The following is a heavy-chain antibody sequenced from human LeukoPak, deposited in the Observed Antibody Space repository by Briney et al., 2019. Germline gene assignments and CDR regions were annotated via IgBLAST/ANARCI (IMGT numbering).Heavy chain of an antibody. CDR2: INPNSGGT. Sequence: ASVKVSCKASGYTFTGYYMHWVRQAPGQGLEWMGWINPNSGGTNYAPKFQGRVTMTRDTSISTAYMELSRLRSDDTAVYYCAREGYCTNGVCYSSYYFDYWGQGTLVTASS. CDR3: AREGYCTNGVCYSSYYFDY. V-gene: IGHV1-2*02. D-gene: IGHD2-8*01. CDR1: GYTFTGYY. J-gene: IGHJ4*02.